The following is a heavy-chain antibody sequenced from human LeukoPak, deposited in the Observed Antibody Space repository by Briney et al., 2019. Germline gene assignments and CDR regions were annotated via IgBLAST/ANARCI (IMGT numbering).Heavy chain of an antibody. J-gene: IGHJ4*02. CDR3: ARDGIWHYGSGSYHDY. D-gene: IGHD3-10*01. CDR1: GFTFSSYG. V-gene: IGHV3-7*03. Sequence: GGSLRLSCAASGFTFSSYGMHWVRQAPGKGLEWVANIKQDGSEKYYVDSVKGRFTISRDNAKNSLYLQMNSLRAEDTAVYYCARDGIWHYGSGSYHDYWGQGTLVTVSS. CDR2: IKQDGSEK.